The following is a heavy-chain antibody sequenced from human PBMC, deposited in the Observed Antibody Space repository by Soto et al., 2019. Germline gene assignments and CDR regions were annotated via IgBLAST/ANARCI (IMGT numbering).Heavy chain of an antibody. CDR1: GDSVSSNSAA. D-gene: IGHD3-9*01. CDR2: TYYRSKWYN. J-gene: IGHJ3*02. V-gene: IGHV6-1*01. Sequence: PSQTLSLTCVISGDSVSSNSAAWNWIRQSPSRGLEWLGRTYYRSKWYNDYAVSVKSRITINPDTSKNQFSLQLNSVTPEDTAVYYCARGGTDILTGSDLDAFDIWGQGTMVTVSS. CDR3: ARGGTDILTGSDLDAFDI.